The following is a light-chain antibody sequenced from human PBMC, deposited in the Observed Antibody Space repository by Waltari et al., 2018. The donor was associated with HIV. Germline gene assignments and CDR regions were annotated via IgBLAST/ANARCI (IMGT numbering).Light chain of an antibody. V-gene: IGLV1-44*01. J-gene: IGLJ3*02. CDR2: SNN. Sequence: QSVLTQPPSASGTPGQRVTIPSSGSSSNIGSNHVNWYQQLPGTAPKLLIYSNNQRPPGVPDRFSGSKSGTSASLAISGLQSEDEADYYCAAWDDSLNGWVFGGGTKLTVL. CDR3: AAWDDSLNGWV. CDR1: SSNIGSNH.